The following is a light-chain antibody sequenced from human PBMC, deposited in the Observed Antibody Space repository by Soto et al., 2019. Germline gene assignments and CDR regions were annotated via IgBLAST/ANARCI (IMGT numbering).Light chain of an antibody. CDR3: QQRCNWPPVT. CDR2: DVS. Sequence: DIQMTQSPSTLSSSVGDRVTITCRASQSIGDSLAWYQQKPGKAPYLLISDVSSLERGVPSRFSGSGSGTDFTLTISSLEPEDFAIYYCQQRCNWPPVTFGGGTKVDI. CDR1: QSIGDS. V-gene: IGKV1-5*01. J-gene: IGKJ4*01.